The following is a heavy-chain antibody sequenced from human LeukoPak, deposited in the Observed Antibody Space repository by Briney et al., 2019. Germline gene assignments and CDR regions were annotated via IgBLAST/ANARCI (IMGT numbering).Heavy chain of an antibody. CDR1: GGSISSYY. V-gene: IGHV4-59*01. CDR2: IYYSGGT. CDR3: AREGILAYSGRSTSSYAFDI. D-gene: IGHD1-26*01. J-gene: IGHJ3*02. Sequence: TSETLSLTCTVSGGSISSYYWNWIRQPPGKGLQWIGYIYYSGGTNYNPSLKSRVTISVDTSKNQFSLKLSSVTAADTAVYYCAREGILAYSGRSTSSYAFDIWGQGTMVTVSS.